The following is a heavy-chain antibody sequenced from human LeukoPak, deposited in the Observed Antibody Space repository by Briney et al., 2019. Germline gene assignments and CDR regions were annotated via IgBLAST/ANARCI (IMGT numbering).Heavy chain of an antibody. D-gene: IGHD2-21*01. CDR1: GFTFSSYS. CDR3: ARALPTVVVDY. Sequence: GGSLRLSCAASGFTFSSYSMNWVRQAPGKGLEWVSSISSSSSYIYYADSVKGRFTISGDNAKNSLYLQMNSLRAEDTAVYYCARALPTVVVDYWGQGTLVTVSS. CDR2: ISSSSSYI. J-gene: IGHJ4*02. V-gene: IGHV3-21*01.